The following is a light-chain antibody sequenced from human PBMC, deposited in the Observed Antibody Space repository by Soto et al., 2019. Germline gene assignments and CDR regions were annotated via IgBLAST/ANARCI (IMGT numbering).Light chain of an antibody. CDR2: MES. CDR3: QQYNSQAT. V-gene: IGKV1-5*03. CDR1: QSISYW. Sequence: DIQMTQSPSTLSASVGDRVTITCRASQSISYWLAWYQQKPGKAPKLLIYMESSLESGVPARFSGSGAGTEFTLTISSLQPDDFATYYCQQYNSQATFGQGTKVEVK. J-gene: IGKJ1*01.